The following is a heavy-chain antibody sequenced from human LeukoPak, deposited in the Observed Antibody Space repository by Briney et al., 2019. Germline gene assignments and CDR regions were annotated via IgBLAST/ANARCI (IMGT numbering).Heavy chain of an antibody. J-gene: IGHJ4*02. V-gene: IGHV1-3*01. CDR1: GYTFTSYA. D-gene: IGHD6-13*01. CDR3: AREISGSSCSDY. CDR2: INAGNGNT. Sequence: GASVKVSCKASGYTFTSYAMHWVRQAPGQRLEWMGWINAGNGNTKXXQKXXXRVTITRDTSASTAYMELSSLRSEDTAVYYCAREISGSSCSDYWGQGTLVTVSS.